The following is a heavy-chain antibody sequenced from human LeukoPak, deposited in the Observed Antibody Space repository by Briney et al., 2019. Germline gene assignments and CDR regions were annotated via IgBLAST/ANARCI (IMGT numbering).Heavy chain of an antibody. CDR2: ISAYNGNT. V-gene: IGHV1-18*04. CDR3: ARDQLPNWFDP. Sequence: ASVKVSCKASGYTFTSYYMHWVRQAPGQGLEWMGWISAYNGNTNYAQKLQGRVTMTTDTSTSTAYMELRSLRSDDTAVYYCARDQLPNWFDPWGQGTLVTVSS. CDR1: GYTFTSYY. J-gene: IGHJ5*02. D-gene: IGHD4-23*01.